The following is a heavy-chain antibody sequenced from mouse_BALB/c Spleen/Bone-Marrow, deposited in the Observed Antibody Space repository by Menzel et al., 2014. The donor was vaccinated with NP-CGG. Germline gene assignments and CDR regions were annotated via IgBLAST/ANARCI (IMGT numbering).Heavy chain of an antibody. V-gene: IGHV1-69*01. Sequence: QVQLQQSGAEFVMPGASVKMSCKASGYTFTDNGMHWVKQRPGKGLEWIGAIDTSDSYINYNQKFKGKASLTVDASSSTAYMRLSSLTSDDSAVYYCARGGHDFSLDYWGQGTSVTVSS. CDR2: IDTSDSYI. CDR1: GYTFTDNG. J-gene: IGHJ4*01. D-gene: IGHD2-4*01. CDR3: ARGGHDFSLDY.